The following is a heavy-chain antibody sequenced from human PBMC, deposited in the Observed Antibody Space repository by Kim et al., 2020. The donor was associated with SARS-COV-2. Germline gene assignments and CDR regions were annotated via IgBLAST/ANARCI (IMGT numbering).Heavy chain of an antibody. J-gene: IGHJ6*02. CDR1: GFTFSSYA. Sequence: GGSLRLSCAASGFTFSSYAMHWVRQAPGKGLEWVAVISYDGSNKYYADSVKGRFTISRDNSKNTLYLQMNSLRAEDTAVYYCARDLFGGVIVPYYYYGMDVWGQGTTVTVSS. D-gene: IGHD3-16*02. V-gene: IGHV3-30-3*01. CDR3: ARDLFGGVIVPYYYYGMDV. CDR2: ISYDGSNK.